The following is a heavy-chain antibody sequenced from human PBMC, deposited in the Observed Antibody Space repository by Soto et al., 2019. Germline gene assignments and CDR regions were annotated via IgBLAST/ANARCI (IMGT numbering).Heavy chain of an antibody. J-gene: IGHJ6*02. CDR2: ISGSGGST. V-gene: IGHV3-23*01. CDR3: AKKAYSSSWYYYYGMDV. D-gene: IGHD6-13*01. Sequence: GGSLRLSCSASGFTFSSYAMSWVRHSPGKGPEWVSAISGSGGSTYYADSVKGRFTISRDNSKNTLYLQMNSLRAEDTAVYYCAKKAYSSSWYYYYGMDVWGQGTTVTVSS. CDR1: GFTFSSYA.